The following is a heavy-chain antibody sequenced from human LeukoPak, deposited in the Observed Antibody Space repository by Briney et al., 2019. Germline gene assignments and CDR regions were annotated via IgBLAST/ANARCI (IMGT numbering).Heavy chain of an antibody. V-gene: IGHV3-7*01. CDR3: ARGDLWLGH. CDR1: GFIFSSYW. Sequence: GGSLRLSCATSGFIFSSYWMCWVRQAPGKGLEWVANIKSDGSEEYYGDSVKGRFTSSRDNAKNSLYLQMNSLRVEDTAVYYCARGDLWLGHWGQGSLVTVSS. D-gene: IGHD3-10*01. CDR2: IKSDGSEE. J-gene: IGHJ4*02.